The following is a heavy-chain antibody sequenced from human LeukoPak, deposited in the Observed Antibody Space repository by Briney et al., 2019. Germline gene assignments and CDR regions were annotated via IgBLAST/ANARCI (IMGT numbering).Heavy chain of an antibody. Sequence: SVKASCKASGGTFNSYAISWVRQAPGQGLEWMGGIIPIFGTANYAQKFQGRVTITADESTSTAYMELSGLRSEDTAVYYCAREGYVRSSGWYKHTPFFDYWGQGTLVTVSS. V-gene: IGHV1-69*13. CDR1: GGTFNSYA. CDR2: IIPIFGTA. D-gene: IGHD6-19*01. CDR3: AREGYVRSSGWYKHTPFFDY. J-gene: IGHJ4*02.